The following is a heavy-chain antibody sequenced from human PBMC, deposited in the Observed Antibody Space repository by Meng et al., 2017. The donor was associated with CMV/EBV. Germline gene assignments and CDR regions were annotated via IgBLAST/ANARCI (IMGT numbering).Heavy chain of an antibody. CDR1: GYIFTGYY. Sequence: ASVKVSCKASGYIFTGYYMHWIRQAPGQGLEWMGWFNPNSGDTTYAQKFQDRVTMTRDTSISTAYMELSSLRPDDTAVYYCAREDVVAGTVAFDIWGQGTMVTVSS. CDR3: AREDVVAGTVAFDI. D-gene: IGHD6-19*01. V-gene: IGHV1-2*02. CDR2: FNPNSGDT. J-gene: IGHJ3*02.